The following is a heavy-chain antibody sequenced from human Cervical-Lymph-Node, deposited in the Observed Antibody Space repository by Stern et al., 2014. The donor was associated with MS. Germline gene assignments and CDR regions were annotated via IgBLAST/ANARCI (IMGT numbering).Heavy chain of an antibody. V-gene: IGHV4-31*03. J-gene: IGHJ5*02. CDR2: IYYSGSS. D-gene: IGHD4/OR15-4a*01. Sequence: QVQLQESGPGLVKPSQTLSLTCTVSGGSIISGDFYWSWIRQLPEKGLEWIGYIYYSGSSYYNPSLNSRVTISVDTANNQFSLKLSSVTAADTAVYYCARRAGGSDNYFDPWGQGTLVTVSS. CDR3: ARRAGGSDNYFDP. CDR1: GGSIISGDFY.